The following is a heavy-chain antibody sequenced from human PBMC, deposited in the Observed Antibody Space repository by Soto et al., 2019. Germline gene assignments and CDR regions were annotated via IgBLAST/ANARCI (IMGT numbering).Heavy chain of an antibody. J-gene: IGHJ4*02. CDR1: GFVFSNYG. V-gene: IGHV3-33*01. Sequence: QVHLVESGGGVVQPGRTLTLSCTASGFVFSNYGIHCVRQAPGRGLEWVAVIWSDGTKKFYAGSVRGRFTISRDNSKNTIYLQMNRLRAEDTAVYYCARDWWEEPAGKETVSQFDYWGQGTLVTVSS. CDR2: IWSDGTKK. CDR3: ARDWWEEPAGKETVSQFDY. D-gene: IGHD6-13*01.